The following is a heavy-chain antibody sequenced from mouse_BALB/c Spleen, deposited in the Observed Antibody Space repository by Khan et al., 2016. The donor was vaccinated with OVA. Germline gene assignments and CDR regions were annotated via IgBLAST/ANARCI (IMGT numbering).Heavy chain of an antibody. Sequence: QVQLQQSGAELMKPGASVKISCKASGYTFSTYWIEWVQQRPGHGLEWIGEILPRSGSTNYNEEFKGKATFTADTSYNTAYMQLSSLTSEDSAVDYCASTARAYYYAMDYWGQGTSVTVSS. CDR1: GYTFSTYW. V-gene: IGHV1-9*01. CDR2: ILPRSGST. J-gene: IGHJ4*01. CDR3: ASTARAYYYAMDY. D-gene: IGHD3-1*01.